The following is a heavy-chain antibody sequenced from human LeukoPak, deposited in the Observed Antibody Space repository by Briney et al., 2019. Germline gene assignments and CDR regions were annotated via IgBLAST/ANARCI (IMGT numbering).Heavy chain of an antibody. CDR3: ARGRAYYYGSGSYRFDP. J-gene: IGHJ5*02. CDR1: GGSISSYY. V-gene: IGHV4-59*01. D-gene: IGHD3-10*01. CDR2: IYYSGST. Sequence: PSETLSLTCTVSGGSISSYYWSWIRQPPGKGLEWIGYIYYSGSTNYNPSLKSRVTISVDTSKNQFSLKLSSVTAADTAVYYCARGRAYYYGSGSYRFDPWGQGTLVTVSS.